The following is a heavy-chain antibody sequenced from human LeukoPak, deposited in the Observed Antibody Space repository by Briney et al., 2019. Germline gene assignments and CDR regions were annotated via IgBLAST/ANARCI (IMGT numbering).Heavy chain of an antibody. Sequence: GGSLRLSCAVSGFIVSSNYMTWVRQAPGKGLEWVSVIYSGGRTYYADSVKGRFTTSRDNSKNTLYLQMNSLRAEDTAVYYCAKDSGSPWIQLWLRSWGQGTLVTVSS. CDR3: AKDSGSPWIQLWLRS. V-gene: IGHV3-66*01. CDR1: GFIVSSNY. J-gene: IGHJ4*02. CDR2: IYSGGRT. D-gene: IGHD5-18*01.